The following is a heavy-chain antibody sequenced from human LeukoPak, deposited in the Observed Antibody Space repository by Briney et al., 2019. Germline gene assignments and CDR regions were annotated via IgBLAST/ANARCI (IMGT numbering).Heavy chain of an antibody. V-gene: IGHV1-2*02. D-gene: IGHD2-15*01. CDR3: ARDLVVGYCSGGSCYSGLYYFDY. J-gene: IGHJ4*02. Sequence: GASVKVSCKASGYAFTGYYMHWVQQAPGQGLEWMGWINPNSGGTSYAQKFQGRVTMTRDTSISTAYMELSRLRSDDTAVYYCARDLVVGYCSGGSCYSGLYYFDYWGQGTLVTVSS. CDR1: GYAFTGYY. CDR2: INPNSGGT.